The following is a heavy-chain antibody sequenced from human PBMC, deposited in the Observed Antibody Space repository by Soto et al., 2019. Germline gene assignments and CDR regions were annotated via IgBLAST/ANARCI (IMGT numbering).Heavy chain of an antibody. CDR1: GGSISSGAYS. D-gene: IGHD3-22*01. J-gene: IGHJ3*02. CDR3: ARWMRSSGSVRSFDI. CDR2: ISHSGIA. Sequence: SETLSLTCAVSGGSISSGAYSLSWIRQPPGKGLEWIGFISHSGIADYNPSLKSRVTISVDVSKNQFSLRLSSVTAADTAMYYCARWMRSSGSVRSFDIWGQGTLVTVSS. V-gene: IGHV4-30-2*01.